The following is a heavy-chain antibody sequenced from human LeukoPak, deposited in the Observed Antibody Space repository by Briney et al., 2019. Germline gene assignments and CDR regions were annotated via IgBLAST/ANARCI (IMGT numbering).Heavy chain of an antibody. Sequence: PGGSLRLSCAASGFTFSSYWMHWVRRAPGKGLVWVSRIDSDGSSTSYADSVKGRFTISRDNAKNRLYLQMNSQRAEDTAVYYCARPGYYYDSSGYYFGYWGQGTLVTVSS. D-gene: IGHD3-22*01. CDR1: GFTFSSYW. J-gene: IGHJ4*02. V-gene: IGHV3-74*01. CDR3: ARPGYYYDSSGYYFGY. CDR2: IDSDGSST.